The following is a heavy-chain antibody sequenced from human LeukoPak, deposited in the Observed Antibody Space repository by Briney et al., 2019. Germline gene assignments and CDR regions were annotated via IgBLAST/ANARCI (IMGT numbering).Heavy chain of an antibody. CDR1: GFTFSNYW. CDR3: ARDLDGYRSGNGA. CDR2: INTDGSST. D-gene: IGHD5-12*01. V-gene: IGHV3-74*01. J-gene: IGHJ5*02. Sequence: PGGSLRLSCAASGFTFSNYWMHWVRQAPGKGLVCVSRINTDGSSTDYADSVKGRFTISGDNAKNTLYLQMNSLRAEDTAVYYCARDLDGYRSGNGAWGQGTLVTVSS.